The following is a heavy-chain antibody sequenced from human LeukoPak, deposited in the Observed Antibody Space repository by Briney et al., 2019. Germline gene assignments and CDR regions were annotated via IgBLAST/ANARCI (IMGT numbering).Heavy chain of an antibody. CDR3: ARRSASRDC. J-gene: IGHJ4*02. V-gene: IGHV3-53*01. Sequence: PGGSLRLSCAASGFTFNNYVMNWVRQAPGKGLEWVSVIYSGGSTYYADSVKGRFTISRDNSKNTLYLQMNSLRAEDTAVYYCARRSASRDCWGQGTLVTVSS. CDR2: IYSGGST. CDR1: GFTFNNYV.